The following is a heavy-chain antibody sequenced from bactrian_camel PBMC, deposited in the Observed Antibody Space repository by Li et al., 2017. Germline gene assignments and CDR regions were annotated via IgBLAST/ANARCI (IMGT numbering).Heavy chain of an antibody. CDR1: RYTYKRNC. J-gene: IGHJ4*01. Sequence: HVQLVESGGGSVQTGGSMRLSCASSRYTYKRNCMGWFRQRPGKDREGVAVLWIGGATTSYADSVKGRFIITRDKAKDLVYLQMNGLQPEDTAMYYCAAAGHDVCVAIAQRRLIASLAGHWGQGTQVTVS. D-gene: IGHD1*01. V-gene: IGHV3S1*01. CDR2: LWIGGATT. CDR3: AAAGHDVCVAIAQRRLIASLAGH.